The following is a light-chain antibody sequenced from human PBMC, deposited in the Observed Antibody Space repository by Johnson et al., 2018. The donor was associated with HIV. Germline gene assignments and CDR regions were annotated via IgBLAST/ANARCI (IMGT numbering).Light chain of an antibody. V-gene: IGLV1-51*01. CDR2: DNN. CDR3: GTWDSRLSAEV. Sequence: QSVLTQPPSVSAAPGQKVTISCSGSSSNIGNNYVSWYQQLPGTAPKLLIYDNNKRPSGIPDRFSGSKSGTSATLGINGLQTGDEADYYCGTWDSRLSAEVFGTGTKVTVL. CDR1: SSNIGNNY. J-gene: IGLJ1*01.